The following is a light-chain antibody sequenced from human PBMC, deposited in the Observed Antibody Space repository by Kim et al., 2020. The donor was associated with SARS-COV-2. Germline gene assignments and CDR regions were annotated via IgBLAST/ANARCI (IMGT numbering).Light chain of an antibody. V-gene: IGLV2-14*03. J-gene: IGLJ1*01. Sequence: GQWITISCTGTSSDIGAFNYVSWYQHHPGEAPQPIIYDVYKRPSGISARFSASKSGNTASLTISGLQAEDEADYYCSSWTTSFTRVFGTGTKVTVL. CDR2: DVY. CDR1: SSDIGAFNY. CDR3: SSWTTSFTRV.